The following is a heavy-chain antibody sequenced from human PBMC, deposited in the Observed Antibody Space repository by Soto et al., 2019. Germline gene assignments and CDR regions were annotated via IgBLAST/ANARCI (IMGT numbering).Heavy chain of an antibody. D-gene: IGHD3-22*01. Sequence: GGSLRLPCATSGFTFSTYSMNWVRQAPGKGLEWVSSISTSRTFIYYADSVQGRFTISRDNAKSSLYLQMNSLRAEDTAVYYSARGVADYYDSSGYCDYWGQGTLVTVSS. CDR1: GFTFSTYS. V-gene: IGHV3-21*01. CDR3: ARGVADYYDSSGYCDY. CDR2: ISTSRTFI. J-gene: IGHJ4*02.